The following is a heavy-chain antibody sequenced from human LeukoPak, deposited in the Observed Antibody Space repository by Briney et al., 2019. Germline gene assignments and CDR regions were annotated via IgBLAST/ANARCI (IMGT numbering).Heavy chain of an antibody. Sequence: GGSLRLSCTASGFTFGDYAMSWLRQAPGKGLEWVGFIRSRACGRITEYAESVIGRFTISRDDSKSIAYLQMNSPTTKDTAVYYCTRERPGYYGSGSYYGVYWGRGTLVTVSS. CDR2: IRSRACGRIT. CDR3: TRERPGYYGSGSYYGVY. D-gene: IGHD3-10*01. V-gene: IGHV3-49*03. J-gene: IGHJ4*02. CDR1: GFTFGDYA.